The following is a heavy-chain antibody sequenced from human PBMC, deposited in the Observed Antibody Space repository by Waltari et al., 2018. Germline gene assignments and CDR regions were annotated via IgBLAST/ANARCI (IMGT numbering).Heavy chain of an antibody. CDR1: GYTFTSYD. D-gene: IGHD1-26*01. Sequence: QVQLVQSGAEVKKPGASVKVSCKASGYTFTSYDTNWVRQATGQGLEWMGWMNPNSGNTGYAQKFQGRVTITRNTSISTAYMELSSLRSEDTAVYYCARYYNLNYYYGMDVWGQGTTVTVSS. V-gene: IGHV1-8*03. J-gene: IGHJ6*02. CDR3: ARYYNLNYYYGMDV. CDR2: MNPNSGNT.